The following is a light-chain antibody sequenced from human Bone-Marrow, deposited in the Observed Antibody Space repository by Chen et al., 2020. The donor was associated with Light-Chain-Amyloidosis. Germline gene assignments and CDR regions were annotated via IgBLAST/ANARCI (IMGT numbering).Light chain of an antibody. CDR2: RDT. CDR3: QSADSSGTYEGI. Sequence: SYELTQPPSVSVSPGQTARITCSGDDLPTKYAYWYQQKPGQAPVLVIHRDTERPSGISERFSGSRSGTTATFTISGGPAEDGADYHCQSADSSGTYEGIFGGGTKLTVL. J-gene: IGLJ2*01. CDR1: DLPTKY. V-gene: IGLV3-25*03.